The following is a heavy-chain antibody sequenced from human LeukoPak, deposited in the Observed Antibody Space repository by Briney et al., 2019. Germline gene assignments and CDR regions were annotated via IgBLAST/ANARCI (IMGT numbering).Heavy chain of an antibody. CDR2: MNPNSGNT. CDR1: GYTFTSYD. J-gene: IGHJ6*02. V-gene: IGHV1-8*01. CDR3: ARGRRYSRLRAYGTDV. D-gene: IGHD6-13*01. Sequence: ASVKVSCKASGYTFTSYDINWVRQATGQGLEWMGWMNPNSGNTGYAQKFQGRVTMTRNTSISTAYMELSSLRSEDTAVYYCARGRRYSRLRAYGTDVWGQGTTVTVSS.